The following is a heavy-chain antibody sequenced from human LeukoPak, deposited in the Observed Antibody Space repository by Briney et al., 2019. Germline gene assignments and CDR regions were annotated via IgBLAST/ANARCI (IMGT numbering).Heavy chain of an antibody. J-gene: IGHJ4*02. D-gene: IGHD6-19*01. CDR3: ARLAVAGKFDY. Sequence: SVKVSCKASGYTFTSYGISWVRQAPGQGLEWMGRIIPIFGTANYAQKFQGRVTITTDESTSTAYMELSSLRSEDTAVYYCARLAVAGKFDYWGQGTLVTVSS. V-gene: IGHV1-69*05. CDR2: IIPIFGTA. CDR1: GYTFTSYG.